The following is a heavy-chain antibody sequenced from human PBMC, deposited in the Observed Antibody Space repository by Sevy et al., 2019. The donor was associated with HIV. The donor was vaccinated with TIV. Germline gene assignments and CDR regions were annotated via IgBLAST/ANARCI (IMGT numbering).Heavy chain of an antibody. CDR1: GFTFSYYT. Sequence: GGSLRLSCAASGFTFSYYTMNWVRQAPGKGLEWVSSITTTSSYIYYADSVKGRITISRDNAKNSLYLQMNSLRVEDSAVYYCARDGSTEAFDIWGQGTMVTVSS. J-gene: IGHJ3*02. CDR3: ARDGSTEAFDI. V-gene: IGHV3-21*01. D-gene: IGHD5-12*01. CDR2: ITTTSSYI.